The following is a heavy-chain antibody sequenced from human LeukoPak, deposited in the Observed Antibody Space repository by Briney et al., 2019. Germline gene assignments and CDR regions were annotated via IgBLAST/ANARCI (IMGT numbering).Heavy chain of an antibody. Sequence: SETLSLTCTVSGGSINSYYWSWVRQPAGKGLEWIGRIYASGSTNYNPSLKSRVIMSVATSKNQSSLKLNSLTAADTAVYYCARTDQRGGYFDYWGQGTLVTVSS. CDR1: GGSINSYY. CDR2: IYASGST. V-gene: IGHV4-4*07. D-gene: IGHD2-21*02. J-gene: IGHJ4*02. CDR3: ARTDQRGGYFDY.